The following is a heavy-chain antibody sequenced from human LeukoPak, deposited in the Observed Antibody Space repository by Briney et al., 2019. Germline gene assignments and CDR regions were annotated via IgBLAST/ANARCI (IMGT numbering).Heavy chain of an antibody. CDR2: ISGSGGTT. CDR3: AKDPDYQLLSRAAFDI. V-gene: IGHV3-23*01. J-gene: IGHJ3*02. Sequence: GGSLRLSCAASGFTFNNYAMSWVRQAPGKGLEWVSGISGSGGTTYHADSVKGRFTISRDNPKNTLYLQMNSLRGEDTAVYYCAKDPDYQLLSRAAFDIWGQGTVVTVSS. D-gene: IGHD2-2*01. CDR1: GFTFNNYA.